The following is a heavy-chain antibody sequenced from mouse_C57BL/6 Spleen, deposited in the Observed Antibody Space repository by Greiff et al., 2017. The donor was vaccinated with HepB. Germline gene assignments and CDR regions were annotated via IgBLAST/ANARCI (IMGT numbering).Heavy chain of an antibody. J-gene: IGHJ2*01. CDR2: IYPGDGDT. V-gene: IGHV1-82*01. Sequence: VKLMESGPELVKPGASVKISCKASGYAFSSSWMNWVKQRPGKGLEWIGRIYPGDGDTNYNGKFKGKATLTADKSSSTAYMQLSSLTSEDSAVYFCARGDTTVDFDYWGQGTTLTVSS. CDR1: GYAFSSSW. CDR3: ARGDTTVDFDY. D-gene: IGHD1-1*01.